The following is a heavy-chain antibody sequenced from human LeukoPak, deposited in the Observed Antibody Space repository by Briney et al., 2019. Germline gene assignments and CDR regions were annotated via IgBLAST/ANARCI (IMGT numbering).Heavy chain of an antibody. CDR3: ARDLGPKDSSGYMTPPDY. CDR1: GGTFSSYA. V-gene: IGHV1-69*04. CDR2: IIPILGIA. J-gene: IGHJ4*02. D-gene: IGHD3-22*01. Sequence: GASVKVSRKASGGTFSSYAISWVRQAPGQGLEWMGRIIPILGIANYAQKFQGRVTITADKSTSTAYMELSSLRSEDTAVYYCARDLGPKDSSGYMTPPDYWGQGTLVTVSS.